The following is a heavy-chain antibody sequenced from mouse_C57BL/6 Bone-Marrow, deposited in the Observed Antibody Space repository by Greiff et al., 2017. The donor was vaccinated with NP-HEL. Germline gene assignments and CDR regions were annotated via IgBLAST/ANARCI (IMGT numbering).Heavy chain of an antibody. Sequence: QVQLQQPGAELVRPGSSVKLSCKASGYTFTSYWMHWVKQRPGKGLEWIGQIYPGDGDTNYNGKFKGKATLTADKSSSTAYMQLSSLTSEDSAVYFCAREGNYWYFDVWGTGTTVTVSS. CDR3: AREGNYWYFDV. CDR2: IYPGDGDT. CDR1: GYTFTSYW. J-gene: IGHJ1*03. V-gene: IGHV1-80*01.